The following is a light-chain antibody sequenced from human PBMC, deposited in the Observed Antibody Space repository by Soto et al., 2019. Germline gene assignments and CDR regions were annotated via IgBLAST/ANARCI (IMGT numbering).Light chain of an antibody. Sequence: EIVLTQSPGTLSLSPGERVTLSCRTSQSISSSYLAWYQQKPGQAPRLLIYGTFSRATGIPDRFSGSGSGTDFTLTISRLKPEDFAVYFCQQHGSSPYTFGQGTKLEI. CDR2: GTF. CDR1: QSISSSY. V-gene: IGKV3-20*01. CDR3: QQHGSSPYT. J-gene: IGKJ2*01.